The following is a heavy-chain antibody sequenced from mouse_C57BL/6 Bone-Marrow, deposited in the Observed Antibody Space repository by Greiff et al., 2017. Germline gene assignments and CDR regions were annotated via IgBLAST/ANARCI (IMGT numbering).Heavy chain of an antibody. V-gene: IGHV1-15*01. J-gene: IGHJ2*01. CDR2: IDPETGGT. D-gene: IGHD1-1*01. Sequence: VKVVESGAELVRPGASVTLSCKASGYTFTDYEMHWVKQTPVHGLEWIGAIDPETGGTAYNQKFKGKAILTADKSSSTAYMELRSLTSEDSAVYYCTRPVLDYFDYWGQGTTLTVSS. CDR1: GYTFTDYE. CDR3: TRPVLDYFDY.